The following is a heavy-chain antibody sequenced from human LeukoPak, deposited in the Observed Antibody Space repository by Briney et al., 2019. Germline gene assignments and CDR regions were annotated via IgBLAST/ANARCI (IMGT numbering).Heavy chain of an antibody. V-gene: IGHV3-66*01. D-gene: IGHD2-2*01. Sequence: GRSLRLSCAASGFTASSNYMSWVREAPGMGLEWVSVIYSGGSTYYADSVKGRFTISRDNSKNTLYLQMNSLRAEDTAVYYCARDQADCSSTSCYAGGYYYYYMDVWGKGTTVTISS. J-gene: IGHJ6*03. CDR1: GFTASSNY. CDR2: IYSGGST. CDR3: ARDQADCSSTSCYAGGYYYYYMDV.